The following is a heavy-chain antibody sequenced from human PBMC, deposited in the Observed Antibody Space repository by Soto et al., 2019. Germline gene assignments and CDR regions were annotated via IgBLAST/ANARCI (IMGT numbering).Heavy chain of an antibody. V-gene: IGHV4-34*01. J-gene: IGHJ6*02. CDR3: ARGLPRSHTAMVTQPRQRFYYYGMDV. Sequence: PETLSLTCAVYCGSFSGYYWSWIRQPPGKGLEWIGEINHSGSTNYNPSLKSRVTISVDTSKNQFSLKLSSVTAADTAVYYCARGLPRSHTAMVTQPRQRFYYYGMDVWGQGTTVT. D-gene: IGHD5-18*01. CDR1: CGSFSGYY. CDR2: INHSGST.